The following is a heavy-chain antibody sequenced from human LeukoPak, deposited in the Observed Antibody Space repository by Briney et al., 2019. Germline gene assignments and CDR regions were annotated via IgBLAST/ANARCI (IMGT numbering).Heavy chain of an antibody. V-gene: IGHV1-2*02. CDR3: ARVFYYDSSGYYYLEAFDI. CDR1: GYTFTGYY. CDR2: INRNSGDA. Sequence: ASVKVSCKASGYTFTGYYIHWVRQAPGQGLEWMGWINRNSGDANYAQKFQGRVTMTRDTSISTAYMELSRLRSDDTAVYYCARVFYYDSSGYYYLEAFDIWGQGTMVTVSS. D-gene: IGHD3-22*01. J-gene: IGHJ3*02.